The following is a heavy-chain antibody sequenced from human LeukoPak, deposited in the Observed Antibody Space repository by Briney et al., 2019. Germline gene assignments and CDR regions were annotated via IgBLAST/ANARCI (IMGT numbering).Heavy chain of an antibody. CDR3: ARLVPPACLLQQQLVPFDY. J-gene: IGHJ4*02. CDR1: GGSISSSSYY. V-gene: IGHV4-39*01. CDR2: IYYSGST. D-gene: IGHD6-13*01. Sequence: PSETLSLTCTVSGGSISSSSYYWGWIRQPPGKGLEWIGSIYYSGSTYYNPSLMSRVTISVDTSKNQFSLKLSSVTAADTAVYYCARLVPPACLLQQQLVPFDYWGQGTLVTVSS.